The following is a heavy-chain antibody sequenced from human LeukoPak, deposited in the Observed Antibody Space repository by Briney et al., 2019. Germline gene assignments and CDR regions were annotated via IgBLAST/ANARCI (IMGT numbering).Heavy chain of an antibody. J-gene: IGHJ4*02. CDR1: AYXFTDYY. CDR3: ARGQDSSGYCLDY. V-gene: IGHV1-2*02. D-gene: IGHD3-22*01. CDR2: INPNSGAT. Sequence: ASVKVSCEASAYXFTDYYMHWVRQAPGQGLQWMGWINPNSGATNYAQQFQGRVTMTRDTSISTAYMDLSRLKSDDTAVYYCARGQDSSGYCLDYWGQGTLVTVSS.